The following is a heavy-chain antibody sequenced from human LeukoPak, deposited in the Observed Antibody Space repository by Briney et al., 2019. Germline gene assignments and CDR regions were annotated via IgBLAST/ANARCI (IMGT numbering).Heavy chain of an antibody. D-gene: IGHD1-26*01. CDR2: IYYSGST. CDR3: ARGRSGATRFDP. CDR1: GGSISSGGYY. V-gene: IGHV4-31*03. Sequence: SQTLSLTCTVSGGSISSGGYYWSWIRQHPGKGLEWIGYIYYSGSTYYNPSLKSRVTISVDTSKNQFSLKLSSVTAADTGVYYCARGRSGATRFDPWGQGTLVTVSS. J-gene: IGHJ5*02.